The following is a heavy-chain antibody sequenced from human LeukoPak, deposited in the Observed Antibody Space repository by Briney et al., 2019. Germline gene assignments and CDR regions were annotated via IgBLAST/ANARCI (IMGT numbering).Heavy chain of an antibody. Sequence: GGSLRLSCAASGFTFRSYAMSWVRQAPGKGLEWVSAISGSGGSTSYADSVKGRLTISRDNSKNTLYLQMNSLRAEDTAVYYCAKVGGGSIFYFDYWGQGTLVTVSS. CDR2: ISGSGGST. CDR3: AKVGGGSIFYFDY. J-gene: IGHJ4*02. V-gene: IGHV3-23*01. D-gene: IGHD3-3*01. CDR1: GFTFRSYA.